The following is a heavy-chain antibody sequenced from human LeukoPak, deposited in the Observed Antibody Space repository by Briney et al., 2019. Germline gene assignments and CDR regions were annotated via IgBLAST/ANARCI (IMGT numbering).Heavy chain of an antibody. J-gene: IGHJ6*02. CDR1: GFTFSSYA. CDR3: AKVGDTVTSRYYYYGMDV. CDR2: ISGSGGST. Sequence: GGSLGLSCAASGFTFSSYAMSWVRQAPGQGLEWVSAISGSGGSTYYADSVKGRFTISRDNSKNTLYLQMNSLRAEDTAVYYCAKVGDTVTSRYYYYGMDVWGQGTTVTVSS. D-gene: IGHD4-17*01. V-gene: IGHV3-23*01.